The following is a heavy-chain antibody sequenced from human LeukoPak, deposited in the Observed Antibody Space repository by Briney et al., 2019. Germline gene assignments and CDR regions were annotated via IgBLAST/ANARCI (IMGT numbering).Heavy chain of an antibody. D-gene: IGHD3-9*01. Sequence: ASVKVSCKASGYTFTGYYMHWVRQAPGQGLEWMGWINPNSGGTNYTQKFQGRVTMTRDTSISTAYMELSSLRSDDTTVYYCARRRVYDILTSYAFDIWGQGTMVTVSS. V-gene: IGHV1-2*02. CDR1: GYTFTGYY. J-gene: IGHJ3*02. CDR3: ARRRVYDILTSYAFDI. CDR2: INPNSGGT.